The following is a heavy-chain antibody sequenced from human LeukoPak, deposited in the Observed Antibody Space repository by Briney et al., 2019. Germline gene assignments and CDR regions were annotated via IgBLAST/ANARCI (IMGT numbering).Heavy chain of an antibody. CDR1: GFTSSSYW. CDR3: AKGGRNVIDY. Sequence: GGSLRLSCAASGFTSSSYWMHWVRQAPGKGLVWVSRINSDGSSTSYADSVKGRLTISRDNAKNTLYLQMNSLRDEDTAVYYCAKGGRNVIDYWGQGTLVTVSS. D-gene: IGHD1-26*01. V-gene: IGHV3-74*01. CDR2: INSDGSST. J-gene: IGHJ4*02.